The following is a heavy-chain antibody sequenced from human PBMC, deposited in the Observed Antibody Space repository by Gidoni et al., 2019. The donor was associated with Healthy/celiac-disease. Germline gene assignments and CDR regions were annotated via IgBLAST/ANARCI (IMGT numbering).Heavy chain of an antibody. V-gene: IGHV3-9*01. J-gene: IGHJ4*02. CDR2: ISWNSGSI. D-gene: IGHD1-26*01. CDR1: GFTFDDYA. CDR3: AKDRWELHSILTTTFDY. Sequence: EVQLVESGGGLVQPGRSLRLSCAASGFTFDDYAMHWVRQAPGKGLEWVSGISWNSGSIGYADSVKGRFTISRDNAKNSLYLQRNSLRAEETALYYCAKDRWELHSILTTTFDYWGQGTLVTVSS.